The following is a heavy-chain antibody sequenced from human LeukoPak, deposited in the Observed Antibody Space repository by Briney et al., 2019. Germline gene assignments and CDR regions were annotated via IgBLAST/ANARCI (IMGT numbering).Heavy chain of an antibody. J-gene: IGHJ4*02. V-gene: IGHV3-7*01. Sequence: PGGSLRLSCAASGFTFSNYWMSWVRQAPGKGLEWVANINRDGSVRYYVDSVKGRFTISRDNAKNSLYLQVNSLRAEDTAVYYCARIGYSSSCTDYWGQGTLVTVSS. CDR1: GFTFSNYW. CDR2: INRDGSVR. D-gene: IGHD6-13*01. CDR3: ARIGYSSSCTDY.